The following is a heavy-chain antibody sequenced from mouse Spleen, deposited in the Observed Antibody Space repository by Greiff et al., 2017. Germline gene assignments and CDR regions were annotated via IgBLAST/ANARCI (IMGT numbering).Heavy chain of an antibody. V-gene: IGHV1-18*01. CDR2: INPNNGST. CDR1: GYTFTDYY. CDR3: ARQRERGIRGYAMDY. J-gene: IGHJ4*01. Sequence: EVMLVESGPELVKPGASVKIPCKASGYTFTDYYMDWVKQSHGKSLEWIGVINPNNGSTIYNEKFKGKATLTVDKSSSTAYMQLRSLTSEDTAVYYCARQRERGIRGYAMDYWGQGTSVTVSS.